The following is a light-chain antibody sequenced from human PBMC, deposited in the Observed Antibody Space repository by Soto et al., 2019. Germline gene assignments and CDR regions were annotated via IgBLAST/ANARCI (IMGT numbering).Light chain of an antibody. CDR2: DAS. Sequence: EIVLTQSPATLSLSPGERAILSCRASQSVGNYLVWYQQKPGQAPRLIIYDASNRTSGIPDRFSGRWSGTDFTLTISSLEPEDFAVYYCEQRYNWPPLTFGGGTKVEIK. CDR1: QSVGNY. CDR3: EQRYNWPPLT. J-gene: IGKJ4*01. V-gene: IGKV3-11*01.